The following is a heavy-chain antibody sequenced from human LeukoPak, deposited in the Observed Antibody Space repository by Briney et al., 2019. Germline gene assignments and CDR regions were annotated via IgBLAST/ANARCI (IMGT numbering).Heavy chain of an antibody. Sequence: PSETLSLTCAVYGGSFSGYYWSWIRQPPGKGLEWIGEINHSGSTNYNPSLKSRVTISVDTSKNQFSLKLSSVTAADTAVYYCVRHSSGWYRYRTFDYWGQGTLVTVSS. CDR2: INHSGST. CDR1: GGSFSGYY. D-gene: IGHD6-19*01. V-gene: IGHV4-34*01. J-gene: IGHJ4*02. CDR3: VRHSSGWYRYRTFDY.